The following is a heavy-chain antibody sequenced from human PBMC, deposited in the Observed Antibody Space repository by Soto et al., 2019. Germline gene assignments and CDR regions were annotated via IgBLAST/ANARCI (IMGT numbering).Heavy chain of an antibody. J-gene: IGHJ4*02. V-gene: IGHV1-69*01. CDR1: GGTFNKYA. D-gene: IGHD3-16*02. CDR3: ARSIGSGGVVGGFDY. CDR2: IIPIFDTP. Sequence: QVQLVQSGAEVKKPGSAVKISCKASGGTFNKYAMNWVRQAPGQGLEWMGVIIPIFDTPNYAQKFQGRRTITLDVYTTTAYMDLSSLRSEDTAVYYCARSIGSGGVVGGFDYGGQGTQVTVSS.